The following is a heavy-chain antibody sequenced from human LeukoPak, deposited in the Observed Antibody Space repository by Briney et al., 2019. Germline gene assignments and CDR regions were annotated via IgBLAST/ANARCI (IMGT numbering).Heavy chain of an antibody. V-gene: IGHV4-31*03. J-gene: IGHJ3*01. CDR2: IYYSSGST. CDR3: AREVHPPYDSDAFDV. CDR1: GGSISSDNYY. D-gene: IGHD3-3*01. Sequence: PSETLSLTCTVSGGSISSDNYYWSWVRQFPGTCLEWLGYIYYSSGSTYYNPPLEGRVFISVDTSKNQFFLKLSSVTAADTALYYCAREVHPPYDSDAFDVSGQGTMGTVSS.